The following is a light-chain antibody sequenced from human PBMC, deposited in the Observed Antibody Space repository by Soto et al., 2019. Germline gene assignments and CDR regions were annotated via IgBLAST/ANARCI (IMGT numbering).Light chain of an antibody. CDR1: QSIRNY. V-gene: IGKV1-39*01. Sequence: IQMTQSPSSLSASVGDRGSLPCRASQSIRNYLKWYQQKPGKAPKLLIYAASSLQSGVPSRFSGSGSGTDFTLIISSLQPEDFATYYCQQTYSIPDFGPGTKVDIK. J-gene: IGKJ3*01. CDR3: QQTYSIPD. CDR2: AAS.